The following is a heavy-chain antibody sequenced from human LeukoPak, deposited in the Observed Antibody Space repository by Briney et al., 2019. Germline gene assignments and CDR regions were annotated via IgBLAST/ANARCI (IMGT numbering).Heavy chain of an antibody. Sequence: GRSLRLSCAASGFTFSSYGMHWVRQAPGKGLEWVAVIWYDGSNKYYADSVKGRFTISRDNSKNTLYLQMNSLRAEDTAVYYCASGSMTGVYYYYGMDVWGQGTTVTVSS. D-gene: IGHD1-26*01. CDR2: IWYDGSNK. CDR1: GFTFSSYG. V-gene: IGHV3-33*01. CDR3: ASGSMTGVYYYYGMDV. J-gene: IGHJ6*02.